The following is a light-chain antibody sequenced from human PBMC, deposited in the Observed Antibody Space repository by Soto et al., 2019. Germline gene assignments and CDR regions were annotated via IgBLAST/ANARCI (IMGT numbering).Light chain of an antibody. CDR2: AAS. V-gene: IGKV1-6*01. J-gene: IGKJ1*01. CDR1: QDIRNT. CDR3: LQYYNFSWT. Sequence: IQMTQSPSSLSASVGDRLAISCRASQDIRNTLAWYQQKPGEAPKLLIFAASNLQSGVPSRFSGSGSVTDFTLAITGLQPEDFATYYCLQYYNFSWTFGQGTKVDIK.